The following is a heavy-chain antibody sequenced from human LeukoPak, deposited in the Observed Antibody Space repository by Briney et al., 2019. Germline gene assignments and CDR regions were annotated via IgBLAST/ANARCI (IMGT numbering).Heavy chain of an antibody. CDR1: GGSISSYY. CDR2: IYYSGST. V-gene: IGHV4-59*08. J-gene: IGHJ6*02. Sequence: PSETLSLTCTVSGGSISSYYWSWIRQPPGKGLEWIGEIYYSGSTNYNPSLKSRVTISVDTSKNQFSLKLSSVTAADTAVYYCARKPPSGPGYYYSYGMDVWGQGTTVTVSS. CDR3: ARKPPSGPGYYYSYGMDV.